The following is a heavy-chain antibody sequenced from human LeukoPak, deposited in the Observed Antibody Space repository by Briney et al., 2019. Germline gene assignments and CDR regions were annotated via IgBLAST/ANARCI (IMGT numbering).Heavy chain of an antibody. V-gene: IGHV3-33*01. CDR2: IWYDGSNK. CDR1: GLTFSSYG. J-gene: IGHJ6*02. Sequence: GGSLRLSCAASGLTFSSYGMHWVRRAPGKGLEWVAVIWYDGSNKYYADSVKGRFTISRDNSKNTLYLQMNSLRAEDTAVYYCARDGDSSSWFTPNYGMDVWGQGTTVTVSS. D-gene: IGHD6-13*01. CDR3: ARDGDSSSWFTPNYGMDV.